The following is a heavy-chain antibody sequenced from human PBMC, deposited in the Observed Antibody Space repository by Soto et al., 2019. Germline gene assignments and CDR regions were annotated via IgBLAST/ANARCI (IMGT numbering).Heavy chain of an antibody. CDR1: GGSISSDY. CDR2: IYTSGST. CDR3: ARKVRYCTNGLCYSEFDP. Sequence: PSETLSLTCTVSGGSISSDYWSWIRQPAGKGLEWIGRIYTSGSTNYNRSLKSRVTMSVDTSKNQFSLKLSSVTAADTAVYYCARKVRYCTNGLCYSEFDPWGQGTLVTVSS. V-gene: IGHV4-4*07. D-gene: IGHD2-8*01. J-gene: IGHJ5*02.